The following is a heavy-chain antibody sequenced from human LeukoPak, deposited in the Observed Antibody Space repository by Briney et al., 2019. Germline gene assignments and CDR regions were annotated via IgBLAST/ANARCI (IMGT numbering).Heavy chain of an antibody. CDR2: ISWNSNKR. V-gene: IGHV3-9*01. Sequence: GRSLRLSCAASGFTFDDHAMHWVRQAPGRGLEWVSGISWNSNKRGYADSVKGRFTISRDNARNSLSLQMNSLRAEDTALYYCARDRGLTVYHFDYWGQGTLVTVSS. CDR3: ARDRGLTVYHFDY. CDR1: GFTFDDHA. J-gene: IGHJ4*02. D-gene: IGHD3-10*01.